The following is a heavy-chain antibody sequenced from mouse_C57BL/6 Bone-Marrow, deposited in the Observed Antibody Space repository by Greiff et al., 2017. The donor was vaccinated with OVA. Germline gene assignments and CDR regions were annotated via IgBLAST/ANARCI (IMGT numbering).Heavy chain of an antibody. CDR2: IRSKSNNYAT. V-gene: IGHV10-1*01. J-gene: IGHJ3*01. Sequence: EVQLVESGGGLVQPKGSLKLSCAASGFSFNTYAMNWVRQAPGKGLEWVARIRSKSNNYATYYADSVKDRFTISRDDSESMLYLQMNNLKTEDTAMYYCVRHANWSWFAYWGQGTLVTVSA. D-gene: IGHD4-1*01. CDR3: VRHANWSWFAY. CDR1: GFSFNTYA.